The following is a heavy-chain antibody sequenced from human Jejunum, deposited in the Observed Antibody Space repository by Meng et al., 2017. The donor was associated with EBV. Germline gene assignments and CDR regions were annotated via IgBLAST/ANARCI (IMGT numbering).Heavy chain of an antibody. CDR1: GYTFTGYF. CDR2: INPNSGGT. J-gene: IGHJ4*02. V-gene: IGHV1-2*06. D-gene: IGHD3-22*01. Sequence: QVQQVQSGAEVKQPGASVRVSCKASGYTFTGYFIHWVRQAPGQGLEWMGRINPNSGGTSYTQKFQGRVTMTRDTSITTAYMELSRLGSDDTAVYYCARDYSDSSRQGYWGQGTLVTVSS. CDR3: ARDYSDSSRQGY.